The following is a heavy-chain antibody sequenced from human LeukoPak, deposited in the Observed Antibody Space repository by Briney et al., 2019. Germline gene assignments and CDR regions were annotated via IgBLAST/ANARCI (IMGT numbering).Heavy chain of an antibody. CDR1: GGTFSSYA. CDR2: IIPILGIA. J-gene: IGHJ4*02. D-gene: IGHD3-16*02. Sequence: GASVKVSCKDSGGTFSSYAISWVRQAPGQELEWMERIIPILGIANYAQKFQGRVTITADKSTSTAYMELSSLRSEVTAVYYCARDKDDYVWESYRYFAYWGQCTLVAVSS. CDR3: ARDKDDYVWESYRYFAY. V-gene: IGHV1-69*04.